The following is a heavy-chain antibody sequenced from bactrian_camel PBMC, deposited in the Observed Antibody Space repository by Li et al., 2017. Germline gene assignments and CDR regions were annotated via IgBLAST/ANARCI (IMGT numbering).Heavy chain of an antibody. CDR1: GSMYASSC. J-gene: IGHJ6*01. D-gene: IGHD4*01. CDR3: AAAISVSYADYIPTFLGY. CDR2: IDRDGST. Sequence: HVQLVESGGGSVQAGGSLNLSCTVSGSMYASSCMGWFRQEPGKEREGVATIDRDGSTSYADSVKGRFTISRDDDEYMVYLQMNDLQPEDTAMYHCAAAISVSYADYIPTFLGYQGQGTQVTVS. V-gene: IGHV3S55*01.